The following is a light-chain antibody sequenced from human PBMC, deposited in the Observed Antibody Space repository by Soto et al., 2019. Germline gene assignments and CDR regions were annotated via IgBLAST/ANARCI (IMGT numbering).Light chain of an antibody. CDR1: QSVSSSY. CDR3: HHYGSSPQT. V-gene: IGKV3-20*01. Sequence: EIVLTQSPGTLSLSPWERATLSCRASQSVSSSYLAWYQQKPGQAPRLLIYGASSRATGIPDRFSGSGSGTDFTLTISRLEPEDFAVYYCHHYGSSPQTFGQGTKVDIK. J-gene: IGKJ1*01. CDR2: GAS.